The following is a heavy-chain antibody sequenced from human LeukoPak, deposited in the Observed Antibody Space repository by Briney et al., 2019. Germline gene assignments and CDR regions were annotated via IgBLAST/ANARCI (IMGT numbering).Heavy chain of an antibody. D-gene: IGHD3-16*01. CDR1: GFTFSSYS. CDR2: ISSSSSYI. CDR3: ARGTVWRLGSYGLDV. J-gene: IGHJ6*02. V-gene: IGHV3-21*04. Sequence: GGSLRLSCAASGFTFSSYSMNWVRQAPGKGLEWVSSISSSSSYIYYADSVKGRFTISRDNSKNTVYLQMNDLRAEDSAVYYCARGTVWRLGSYGLDVWGQGTTVTVSS.